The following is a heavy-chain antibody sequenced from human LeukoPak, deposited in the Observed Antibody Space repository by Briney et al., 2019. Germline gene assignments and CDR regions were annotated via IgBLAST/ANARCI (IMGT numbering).Heavy chain of an antibody. V-gene: IGHV3-33*05. CDR2: LSYDGSNK. J-gene: IGHJ4*01. CDR3: ARDLGYFDY. Sequence: GGSLRLSCAASGFTFSSYGMHWVRQAPGKGLEWVTFLSYDGSNKYYADSVKGRFTISRDNFKNTLYLQMNTLRAEDTAVYYCARDLGYFDYWGAGSLLFVAS. CDR1: GFTFSSYG.